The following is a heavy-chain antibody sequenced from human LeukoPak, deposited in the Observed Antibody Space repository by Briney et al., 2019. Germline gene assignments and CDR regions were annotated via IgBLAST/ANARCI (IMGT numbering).Heavy chain of an antibody. CDR2: IYYSGST. Sequence: SETLSLTCTVSGGSISGYYWSWIRQPPGKGLEWIGYIYYSGSTNYNPSLKSRVTISVDTSKNQFSLKLSSVTAADTAVYYCAKGGDILTGYGRFDPWGQGTLVTVSS. CDR1: GGSISGYY. CDR3: AKGGDILTGYGRFDP. D-gene: IGHD3-9*01. V-gene: IGHV4-59*01. J-gene: IGHJ5*02.